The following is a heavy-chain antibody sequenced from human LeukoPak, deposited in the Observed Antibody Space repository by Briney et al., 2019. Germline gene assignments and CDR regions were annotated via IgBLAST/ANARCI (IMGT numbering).Heavy chain of an antibody. D-gene: IGHD3-3*02. Sequence: PSETLSLTCTVSGGSMSRYCWSWIRQPPGKGLEWIGYMYYSGSTKYNLSLKSRVTISVDTSKNQFSLKLSSVTAADTAVYYCARSSTGSYFDYWGQGTLVTVSS. J-gene: IGHJ4*02. CDR1: GGSMSRYC. CDR3: ARSSTGSYFDY. CDR2: MYYSGST. V-gene: IGHV4-59*01.